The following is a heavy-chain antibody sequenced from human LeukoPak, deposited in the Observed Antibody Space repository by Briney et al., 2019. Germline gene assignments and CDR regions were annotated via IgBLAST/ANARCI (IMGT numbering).Heavy chain of an antibody. J-gene: IGHJ5*02. Sequence: GSLSLSCAASGFKFDDYGMSWVRQVPGKGLEWVSGINWNGGSRGYADSVKGRFTISRDNAKNSLYLQMNSLRAEDTAVYYCARGPDDIVVVPAAIAQGDWFDPWGQGTLVTVSS. V-gene: IGHV3-20*04. CDR2: INWNGGSR. D-gene: IGHD2-2*01. CDR3: ARGPDDIVVVPAAIAQGDWFDP. CDR1: GFKFDDYG.